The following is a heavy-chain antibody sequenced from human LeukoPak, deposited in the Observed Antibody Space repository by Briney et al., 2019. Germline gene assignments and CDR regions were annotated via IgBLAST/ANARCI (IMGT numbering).Heavy chain of an antibody. J-gene: IGHJ4*02. CDR2: ISGSGGST. V-gene: IGHV3-23*01. CDR1: GFTFSSYA. CDR3: AQGEAGAAAALFDY. Sequence: PGGSLRLSCAASGFTFSSYAMSWVRRAPGKGLEWVSAISGSGGSTYYADSVKGRFTISRDNSKNTLYLQMNSLRAEDTAVYYCAQGEAGAAAALFDYWGQGTLVTVSS. D-gene: IGHD6-13*01.